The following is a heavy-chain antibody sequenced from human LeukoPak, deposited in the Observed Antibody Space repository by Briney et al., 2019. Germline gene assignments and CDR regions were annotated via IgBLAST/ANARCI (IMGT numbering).Heavy chain of an antibody. J-gene: IGHJ4*02. Sequence: GGSLRLSCAASGFTFSTYWMHWVRQGPGKGLVWVSRINSDGSDTDYAESVKGRFTISRDNAKNTLYLQMNSLRAEDTAVYYCARGRNYYGSRGYYGIDYWGQGTLVTVSS. V-gene: IGHV3-74*01. D-gene: IGHD3-22*01. CDR2: INSDGSDT. CDR1: GFTFSTYW. CDR3: ARGRNYYGSRGYYGIDY.